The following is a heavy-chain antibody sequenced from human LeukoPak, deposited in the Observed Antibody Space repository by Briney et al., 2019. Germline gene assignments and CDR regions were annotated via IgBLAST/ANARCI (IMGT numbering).Heavy chain of an antibody. V-gene: IGHV1-2*02. J-gene: IGHJ4*02. Sequence: AASVRVSCKASGDTFTGYYMHGGREAPGEGGEWMGWSNPKSGGTNYAQKFQGRVTMTRDTSISTAYMELSRLRSDDTAVYYCARDSLYYYDSSGYYSPHFDYWGQGTLVTVSS. CDR2: SNPKSGGT. CDR3: ARDSLYYYDSSGYYSPHFDY. CDR1: GDTFTGYY. D-gene: IGHD3-22*01.